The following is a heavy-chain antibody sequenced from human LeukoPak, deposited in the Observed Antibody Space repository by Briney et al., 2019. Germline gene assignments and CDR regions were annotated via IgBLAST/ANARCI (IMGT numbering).Heavy chain of an antibody. Sequence: GGSLRLSCAASGFTFSSYWMSWVRQAPGKGLEWVANIKQDGSEKYYVDSVKGRFTISRDNAKNSLYLQMNSLRAEDTAVYYCASLYYDSSGYYYGFFDYWGQGTLVTVSS. J-gene: IGHJ4*02. V-gene: IGHV3-7*01. D-gene: IGHD3-22*01. CDR3: ASLYYDSSGYYYGFFDY. CDR1: GFTFSSYW. CDR2: IKQDGSEK.